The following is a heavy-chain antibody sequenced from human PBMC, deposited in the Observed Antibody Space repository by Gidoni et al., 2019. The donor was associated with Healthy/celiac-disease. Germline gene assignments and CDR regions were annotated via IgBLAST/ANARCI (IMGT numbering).Heavy chain of an antibody. CDR2: IYPGDSDT. V-gene: IGHV5-51*01. D-gene: IGHD1-1*01. CDR3: ARTQVGANEGYYYYGMDV. Sequence: EVQLVQSGAEVKKPGESLKISCKGSGYSFTSYWIGWVRQMPGKGLEWMGIIYPGDSDTRYSPSFQGQVTISADKSISTAYLQWSSLKASDTAMYYCARTQVGANEGYYYYGMDVWGQGTTVTVSS. J-gene: IGHJ6*02. CDR1: GYSFTSYW.